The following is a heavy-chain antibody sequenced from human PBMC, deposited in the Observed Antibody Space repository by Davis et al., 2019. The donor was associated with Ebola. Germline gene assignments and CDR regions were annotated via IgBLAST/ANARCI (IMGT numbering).Heavy chain of an antibody. Sequence: MPSETLSLTCSVSGASINGYYWSWIRQPPGKGLEWIGYVYYLGTTSYNPSLKSRVTISVDTSQNQFSLTLTSVTAADTAVYYCARLHEGDWGQGTMVTVSS. J-gene: IGHJ3*01. CDR3: ARLHEGD. V-gene: IGHV4-59*01. CDR2: VYYLGTT. D-gene: IGHD3-16*01. CDR1: GASINGYY.